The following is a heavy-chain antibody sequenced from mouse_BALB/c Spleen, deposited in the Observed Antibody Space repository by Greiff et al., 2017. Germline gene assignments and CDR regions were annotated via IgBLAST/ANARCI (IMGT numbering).Heavy chain of an antibody. V-gene: IGHV1-15*01. CDR1: GYTFTDYE. CDR3: TRGWAGDY. CDR2: IDPETGGT. D-gene: IGHD1-1*02. Sequence: QVQLQQSGAELVRPGASVTLSCKASGYTFTDYEMHWVKQTPVHGLEWIGAIDPETGGTAYNQKFKGKATLTADKSSSTAYMELRSLTSEDSAVYYCTRGWAGDYWGQGTTLTVSS. J-gene: IGHJ2*01.